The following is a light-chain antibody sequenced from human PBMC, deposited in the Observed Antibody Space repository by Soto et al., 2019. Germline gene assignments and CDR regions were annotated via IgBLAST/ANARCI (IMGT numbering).Light chain of an antibody. V-gene: IGKV3-20*01. CDR1: QSVSSSY. J-gene: IGKJ1*01. CDR2: GAS. Sequence: DIVMTQSPGTLSLSPGERVTLSCRASQSVSSSYLAWYQQKPGQAPRLLIYGASTKATGIPARFSGSGSGTEFTLTISRLEPEDFAVYYCQQYGSSRWTFGRGTKVEIK. CDR3: QQYGSSRWT.